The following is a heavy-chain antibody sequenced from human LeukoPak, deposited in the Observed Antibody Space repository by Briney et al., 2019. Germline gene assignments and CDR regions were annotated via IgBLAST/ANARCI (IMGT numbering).Heavy chain of an antibody. D-gene: IGHD3-9*01. V-gene: IGHV3-66*01. J-gene: IGHJ2*01. Sequence: GGSLRLSCAASGFTVSSNYMSWVRQAPGKGLEWVSVIYSGGSTYYADSVKGRFTISRDNSKNTLYLQMNSLRAEDTAVYYCARDERYFDWSDWYFDLWGRGTLVTVSS. CDR1: GFTVSSNY. CDR3: ARDERYFDWSDWYFDL. CDR2: IYSGGST.